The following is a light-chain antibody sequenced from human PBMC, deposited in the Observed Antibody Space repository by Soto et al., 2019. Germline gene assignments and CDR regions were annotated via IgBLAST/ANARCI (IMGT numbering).Light chain of an antibody. CDR3: HEYGSSSRT. V-gene: IGKV3-20*01. Sequence: EIVLTQSPGTLSLSPGERATLSCRASQSVSNNYLAWFQQKPGQAPRLLIYVASSRATGIPDRFSGSGSGTDFTRTISRLEPEDFAVYYCHEYGSSSRTFGQGTKVE. J-gene: IGKJ1*01. CDR1: QSVSNNY. CDR2: VAS.